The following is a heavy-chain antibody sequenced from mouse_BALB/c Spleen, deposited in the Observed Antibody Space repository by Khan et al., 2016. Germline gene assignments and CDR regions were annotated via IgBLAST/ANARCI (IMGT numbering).Heavy chain of an antibody. V-gene: IGHV14-3*02. Sequence: EVQLQQSGAELVKPGASVKLSCTASGFNIKDTYMHWVKQRPEQGLEWIGRIDPANGNTKYDAKFQGKATITADTSSNTAYLQLSSLTSEDTAVYVCARTTYGYNVGFAYWGRGTLVTVSA. D-gene: IGHD1-2*01. J-gene: IGHJ3*01. CDR3: ARTTYGYNVGFAY. CDR1: GFNIKDTY. CDR2: IDPANGNT.